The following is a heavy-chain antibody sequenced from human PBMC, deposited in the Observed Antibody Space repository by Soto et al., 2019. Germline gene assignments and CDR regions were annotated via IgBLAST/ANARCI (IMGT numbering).Heavy chain of an antibody. CDR2: IYYSGST. J-gene: IGHJ4*02. D-gene: IGHD7-27*01. CDR3: ASTVNWGSLGHYFDS. Sequence: QVHLQESGPGLVKPSGTLSLTCTVSGGSVSSGGSYWSWIRQPPGKGLEWIGYIYYSGSTIYNPSLKSRVAISIDTSNNQFSQELRSVTAADTALYYCASTVNWGSLGHYFDSWGQGTLVTVSS. CDR1: GGSVSSGGSY. V-gene: IGHV4-61*08.